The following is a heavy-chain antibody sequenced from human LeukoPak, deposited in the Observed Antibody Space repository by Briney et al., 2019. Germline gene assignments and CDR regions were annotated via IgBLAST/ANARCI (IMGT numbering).Heavy chain of an antibody. J-gene: IGHJ3*02. CDR2: INAGNGNT. CDR3: ARYIRGYSYGPLDAFDI. CDR1: GYTFTSYA. V-gene: IGHV1-3*01. Sequence: ASVKVSCKASGYTFTSYAMHWVRQAPGQRLEWMGWINAGNGNTKYSQKFQGRVTITRDTSASTAYMELSSLRSEDTAVYYCARYIRGYSYGPLDAFDIWGQGTMVTVSS. D-gene: IGHD5-18*01.